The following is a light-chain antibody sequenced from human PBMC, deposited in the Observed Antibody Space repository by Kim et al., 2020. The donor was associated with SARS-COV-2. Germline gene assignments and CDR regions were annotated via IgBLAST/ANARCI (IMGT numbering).Light chain of an antibody. CDR2: VGTGGIVG. V-gene: IGLV9-49*01. CDR1: SGYSDYT. CDR3: GADHGSGSNFVYV. Sequence: ELTQPPSASASLGASVTLTCTLSSGYSDYTVDWYQQRPGKGPRFVMRVGTGGIVGSKGDGIPDRFSVLGSGLNRYLTIKNIQEEDESDYHCGADHGSGSNFVYVFGTGTKVTVL. J-gene: IGLJ1*01.